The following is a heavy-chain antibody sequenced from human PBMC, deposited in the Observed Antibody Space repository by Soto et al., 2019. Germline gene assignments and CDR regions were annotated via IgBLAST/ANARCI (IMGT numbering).Heavy chain of an antibody. CDR1: GFTFTTSG. V-gene: IGHV1-58*01. CDR2: IVVGNSKT. J-gene: IGHJ4*02. D-gene: IGHD3-10*01. CDR3: VADTLQKSV. Sequence: SVKVCCKTSGFTFTTSGVQWVRQARGQRLEWIGWIVVGNSKTNYAQKFQDRVTITRDTSTSTSYLEMSSLTSADTAVYYCVADTLQKSVWGQGTLVTVSS.